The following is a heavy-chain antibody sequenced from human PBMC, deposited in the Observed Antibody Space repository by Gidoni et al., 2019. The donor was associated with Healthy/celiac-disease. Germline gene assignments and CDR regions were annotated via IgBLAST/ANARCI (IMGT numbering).Heavy chain of an antibody. CDR3: AKCTSGGGALYDFDN. D-gene: IGHD2-2*01. V-gene: IGHV3-30*18. Sequence: QVQLLESGGGLVQPGRSLRLSCAASGFTFSSYGMHWVRQAPGKGLEWVAVISYDGSNKYYADSVKGRFTISRDNSKNTLYLQMNSLRAEDTAVYYCAKCTSGGGALYDFDNWGQGTLVTVSS. J-gene: IGHJ4*02. CDR2: ISYDGSNK. CDR1: GFTFSSYG.